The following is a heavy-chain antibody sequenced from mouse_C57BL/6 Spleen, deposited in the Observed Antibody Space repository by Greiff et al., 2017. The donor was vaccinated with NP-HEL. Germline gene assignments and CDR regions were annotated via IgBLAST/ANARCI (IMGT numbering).Heavy chain of an antibody. D-gene: IGHD1-3*01. CDR3: NRWKWDDGAIDY. CDR1: GYTFTDYE. CDR2: IDPETGGT. V-gene: IGHV1-15*01. Sequence: VQLQQSGAELVRPGASVTLSCKASGYTFTDYEMHWVKQTPVHGLEWIGAIDPETGGTAYNQKFKGKAILTADKSSSTAYMELRSLTSEDSAVYYCNRWKWDDGAIDYWGQGTSVTVSS. J-gene: IGHJ4*01.